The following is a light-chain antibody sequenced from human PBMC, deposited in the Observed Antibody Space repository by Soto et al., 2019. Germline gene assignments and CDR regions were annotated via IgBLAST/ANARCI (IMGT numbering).Light chain of an antibody. CDR3: QKYNSAPYT. V-gene: IGKV1-27*01. CDR1: QDISNY. CDR2: AAS. J-gene: IGKJ2*01. Sequence: DIQMTQSPSSLSASVGDRVTITCRASQDISNYLAWYQQKPGKVPKLLIYAASSLQSGVPPRFSGSGSGTDFTLTISSLQPEDFATYYGQKYNSAPYTFGQGTKLDIK.